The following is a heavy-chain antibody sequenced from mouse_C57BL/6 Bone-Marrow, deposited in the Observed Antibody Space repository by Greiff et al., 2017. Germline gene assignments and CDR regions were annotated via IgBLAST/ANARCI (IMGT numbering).Heavy chain of an antibody. CDR3: ARPHYYGSSYVHFDV. V-gene: IGHV1-81*01. Sequence: VQLQESGAELARPGASVKLSCKASGYTFTSYGISWVKQRTGQGLEWIGEIYPRSGNTYYNEKFKGKATLTADKYSSTAYMELRSLTSEDSAVYFCARPHYYGSSYVHFDVWGTGTTVTVSS. J-gene: IGHJ1*03. D-gene: IGHD1-1*01. CDR2: IYPRSGNT. CDR1: GYTFTSYG.